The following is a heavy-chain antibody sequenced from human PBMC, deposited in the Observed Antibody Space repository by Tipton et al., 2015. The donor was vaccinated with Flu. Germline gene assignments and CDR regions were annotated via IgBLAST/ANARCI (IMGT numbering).Heavy chain of an antibody. J-gene: IGHJ4*02. CDR1: GYTFGDYD. Sequence: QVQLVQSGTEVKKPGASVKVSCEASGYTFGDYDINWVRQATGQGLEWMGWMNPNSGNTGYAQKFQGRVTMTRGTSINTAYMDLSSLRSEDTAMYYCTRGLKGRFLQLGYWGQGTLVTVSA. CDR2: MNPNSGNT. V-gene: IGHV1-8*01. D-gene: IGHD5-24*01. CDR3: TRGLKGRFLQLGY.